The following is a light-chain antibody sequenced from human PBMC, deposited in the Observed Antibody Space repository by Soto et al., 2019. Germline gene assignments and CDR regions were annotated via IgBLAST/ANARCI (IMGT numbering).Light chain of an antibody. Sequence: DIQMTQSPSTLYTSVGDRVTITCRASQSISSWLAWYQQKPGKAPKLLIYKASSLESGVPSRFSGSGSGTEFTLTISSLQPDDFATYYCQQYNSYSITFGQGTRLEIK. CDR1: QSISSW. CDR2: KAS. V-gene: IGKV1-5*03. CDR3: QQYNSYSIT. J-gene: IGKJ5*01.